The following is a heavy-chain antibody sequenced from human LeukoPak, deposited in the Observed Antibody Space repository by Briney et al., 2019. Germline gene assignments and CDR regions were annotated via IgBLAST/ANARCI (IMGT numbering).Heavy chain of an antibody. CDR3: ARGAIPHDYFDY. J-gene: IGHJ4*02. CDR1: GGSISSSSYY. Sequence: SETLSLTCTVSGGSISSSSYYWGWIRQPPGKGLEWIGSIYYSGSTYYNPSLKSRVTISVDTSKNQFSLKLSSVTAADTAVYYCARGAIPHDYFDYWGQGTLVTVSS. CDR2: IYYSGST. V-gene: IGHV4-39*07.